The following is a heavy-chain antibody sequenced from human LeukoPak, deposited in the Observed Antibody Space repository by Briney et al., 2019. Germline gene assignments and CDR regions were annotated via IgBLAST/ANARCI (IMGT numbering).Heavy chain of an antibody. CDR1: GGSISGGHYY. V-gene: IGHV4-30-4*08. D-gene: IGHD3-10*01. J-gene: IGHJ4*02. CDR3: ARQTFGALYFDS. Sequence: SETLSLTCTVSGGSISGGHYYWSWIRQPPGKGLEWIGYNYYSGNTYYNPSLKSRLSISLDTSKNRFSLQLSSVTVADTAVYFCARQTFGALYFDSWGQGALVIVSS. CDR2: NYYSGNT.